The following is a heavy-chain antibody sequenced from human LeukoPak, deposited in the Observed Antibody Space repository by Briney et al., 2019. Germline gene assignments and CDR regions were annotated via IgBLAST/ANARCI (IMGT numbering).Heavy chain of an antibody. CDR2: ISSSGSII. CDR1: GFTFSDYY. V-gene: IGHV3-11*01. J-gene: IGHJ4*02. CDR3: AREYCSGGSCYSAGDY. D-gene: IGHD2-15*01. Sequence: GGSLRLSCAASGFTFSDYYMSWIRQAPGKGLEWVSYISSSGSIIYYADSVKGRFTISRDNAKNSLYLQMNSLRAEDTAVYYCAREYCSGGSCYSAGDYWGQGTLVTVSS.